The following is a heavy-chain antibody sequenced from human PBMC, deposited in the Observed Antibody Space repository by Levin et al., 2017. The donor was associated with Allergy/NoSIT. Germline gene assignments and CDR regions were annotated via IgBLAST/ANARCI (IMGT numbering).Heavy chain of an antibody. V-gene: IGHV3-15*01. CDR2: IKSKTDGGTT. Sequence: GGSLRLSCAASGFTFSNAWMSWVRQAPGKGLEWVGRIKSKTDGGTTDYAAPVKGRFTISRDDSKNTLYLQMNSLKTEDTAVYYCTTAVVTLTYYYYYGMDVWGQGTTVTVSS. CDR1: GFTFSNAW. D-gene: IGHD2-21*02. J-gene: IGHJ6*02. CDR3: TTAVVTLTYYYYYGMDV.